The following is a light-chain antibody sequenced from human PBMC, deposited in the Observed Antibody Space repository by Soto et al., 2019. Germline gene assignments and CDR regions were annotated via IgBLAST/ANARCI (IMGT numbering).Light chain of an antibody. CDR1: QTVNTN. Sequence: EVVMTQSPATLSVSPGERATLSCRASQTVNTNLAWYQQKTGQAPRLLIYGASTRATGIPARFSGSGSGTEFTLTINSLQSEDFAVYYCQQYNRWWTFGLGTKVDIK. CDR3: QQYNRWWT. J-gene: IGKJ1*01. V-gene: IGKV3-15*01. CDR2: GAS.